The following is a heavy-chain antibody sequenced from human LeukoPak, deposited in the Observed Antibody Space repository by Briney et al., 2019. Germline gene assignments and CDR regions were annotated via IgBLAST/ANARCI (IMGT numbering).Heavy chain of an antibody. J-gene: IGHJ5*02. CDR1: GFPFSSYA. V-gene: IGHV3-33*01. CDR2: IWYDGSNK. CDR3: ARLGYGDYPNWFDP. D-gene: IGHD4-17*01. Sequence: VGSLRLSCAASGFPFSSYALHWVRQAPGKGLEWVSVIWYDGSNKYYADSVKGRFTISRDNSKNTLYLQMNSLRDEDTAVYYCARLGYGDYPNWFDPWGQGTLVTVSS.